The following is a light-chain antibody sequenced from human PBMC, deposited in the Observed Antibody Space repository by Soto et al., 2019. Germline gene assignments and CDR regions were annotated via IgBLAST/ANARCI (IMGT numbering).Light chain of an antibody. CDR2: DGA. V-gene: IGKV1-33*01. Sequence: DIQMTQSPSSLSASVGDRVTITCRASQAISYYLNWYKQKPGKAPKLLIYDGANLETGVPSRFSGSGSGTDFTFTISSLQTEDIGTYYCQQYDTLFTFGRGTKVDLK. CDR3: QQYDTLFT. J-gene: IGKJ3*01. CDR1: QAISYY.